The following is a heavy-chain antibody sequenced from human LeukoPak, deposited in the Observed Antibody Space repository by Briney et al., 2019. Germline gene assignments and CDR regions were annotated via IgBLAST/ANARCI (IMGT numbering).Heavy chain of an antibody. CDR1: GLTFSSYW. CDR3: ARSSTGFDY. J-gene: IGHJ4*02. V-gene: IGHV3-74*01. D-gene: IGHD4-17*01. Sequence: QPGGSLKLPCAASGLTFSSYWMHWVRQVPGNGPVWVSRINTAGSSTSYADSVKGRFTISRDNAKNTLYLQMNSLRAEDTAVYYCARSSTGFDYWGQGTLVTVSS. CDR2: INTAGSST.